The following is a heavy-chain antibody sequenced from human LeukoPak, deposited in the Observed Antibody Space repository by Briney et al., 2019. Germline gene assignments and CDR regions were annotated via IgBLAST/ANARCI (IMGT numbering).Heavy chain of an antibody. D-gene: IGHD6-13*01. CDR3: ARDRFGASIAAGNWFDP. Sequence: SETLSLTCTVSGGSISSSSYYWGWIRQPPGKGLEWIGSIYYSGSTYYNPSLKSRVTISVDTSKNQFSLKLSSATAADTAVYYCARDRFGASIAAGNWFDPWGQGTLVTVSS. J-gene: IGHJ5*02. CDR1: GGSISSSSYY. V-gene: IGHV4-39*07. CDR2: IYYSGST.